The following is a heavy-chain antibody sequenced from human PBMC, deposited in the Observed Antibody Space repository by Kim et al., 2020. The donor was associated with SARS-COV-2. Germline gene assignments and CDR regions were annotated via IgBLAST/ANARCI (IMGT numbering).Heavy chain of an antibody. CDR1: GYTLTELS. Sequence: ASVKVSCKVSGYTLTELSMHWVRQAPGKGLEWMGGFDPEDGETIYAQKFQGRVTMTEDTSTDTAYMELSSLRSEDTAVYYCATVGRGTMVRGALLDYFDYWGQGTLVTVSS. D-gene: IGHD3-10*01. J-gene: IGHJ4*02. V-gene: IGHV1-24*01. CDR3: ATVGRGTMVRGALLDYFDY. CDR2: FDPEDGET.